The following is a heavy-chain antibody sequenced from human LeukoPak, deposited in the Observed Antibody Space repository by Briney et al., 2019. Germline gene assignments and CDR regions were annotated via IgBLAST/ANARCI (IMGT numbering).Heavy chain of an antibody. CDR3: ARCGAAVTTHFSH. CDR1: GYSFSIYG. CDR2: ISASDGTT. V-gene: IGHV1-18*01. Sequence: ASVQVSCMASGYSFSIYGITWARQAPGQGLEYLGWISASDGTTNYAQKVQDRVTMTTDTSTSTAYLELRSLRSEDTAVYYCARCGAAVTTHFSHWGQGTLVTVSS. D-gene: IGHD4-17*01. J-gene: IGHJ4*02.